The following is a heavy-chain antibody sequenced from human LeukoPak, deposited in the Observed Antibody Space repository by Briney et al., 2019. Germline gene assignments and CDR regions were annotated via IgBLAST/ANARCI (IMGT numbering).Heavy chain of an antibody. Sequence: ASVKVSCKASGGTFSSYTISWVRQAPGQGLEWMGGIIPIFGTANYAQKFQGRVTITADESTSTAYMELSSLRSEDTAVYYCARGEAYSYGYAGYWGQGTLVTVSS. D-gene: IGHD5-18*01. CDR3: ARGEAYSYGYAGY. V-gene: IGHV1-69*01. CDR1: GGTFSSYT. J-gene: IGHJ4*02. CDR2: IIPIFGTA.